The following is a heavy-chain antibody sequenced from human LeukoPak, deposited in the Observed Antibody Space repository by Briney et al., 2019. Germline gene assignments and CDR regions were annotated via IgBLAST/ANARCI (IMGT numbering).Heavy chain of an antibody. V-gene: IGHV3-30*03. Sequence: GGSLRLSCAASTFTFSSYWMSWVRQAPGKGLEWVAVIADDGKDKHYVESVKGRFTISRDNSKNTLYLQMNSLRVEDTAVYYCARDRHVAAAGYYFDYWGQGTLVTVSS. CDR2: IADDGKDK. CDR1: TFTFSSYW. J-gene: IGHJ4*02. CDR3: ARDRHVAAAGYYFDY. D-gene: IGHD6-25*01.